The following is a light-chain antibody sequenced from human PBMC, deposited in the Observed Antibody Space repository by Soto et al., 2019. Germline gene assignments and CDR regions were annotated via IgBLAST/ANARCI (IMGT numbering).Light chain of an antibody. CDR2: DVT. J-gene: IGLJ2*01. CDR3: SSSTSSTTRVV. CDR1: SSDVGGYNY. V-gene: IGLV2-14*03. Sequence: QSALTQPASVSGSPGQSITISCTGTSSDVGGYNYVSWYQQHPGEAPKLMIYDVTNRPSGVSNRFSGSKSGNTAFLTISGLQAEDEADYYCSSSTSSTTRVVFGGGTKLTVL.